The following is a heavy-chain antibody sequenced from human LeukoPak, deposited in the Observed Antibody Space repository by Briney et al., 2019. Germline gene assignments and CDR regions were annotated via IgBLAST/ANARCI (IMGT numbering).Heavy chain of an antibody. Sequence: PGGSLRLSCAASGFTFSSYSMNWVRQAPVKGLEWVSYISSSSSYIYYADSVKGRFTISRDYAKNSLFLQMNSLRAEDAAVYYCAKEMAVGSCYDYWGQGTLVTVSS. CDR3: AKEMAVGSCYDY. CDR2: ISSSSSYI. J-gene: IGHJ4*02. V-gene: IGHV3-21*01. D-gene: IGHD2-15*01. CDR1: GFTFSSYS.